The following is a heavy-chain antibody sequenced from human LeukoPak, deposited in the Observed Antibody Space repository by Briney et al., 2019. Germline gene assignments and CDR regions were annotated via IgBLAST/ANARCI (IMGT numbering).Heavy chain of an antibody. V-gene: IGHV4-59*01. CDR3: ARVSGSSSWDFDY. J-gene: IGHJ4*02. CDR2: IYYSGST. Sequence: PSETLSLTCTVSGGSISSYYWSWIRQPPGKGLEWIGYIYYSGSTNYNPSLKSRVTISVDTSKNQFSLKLSFVTAADTAVYYCARVSGSSSWDFDYWGQGTLVTVSS. CDR1: GGSISSYY. D-gene: IGHD6-13*01.